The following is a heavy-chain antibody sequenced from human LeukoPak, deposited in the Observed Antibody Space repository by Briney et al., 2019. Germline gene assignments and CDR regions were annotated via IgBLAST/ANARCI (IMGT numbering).Heavy chain of an antibody. CDR3: AKYNSGLEY. V-gene: IGHV3-23*01. CDR1: GFTFSNYA. Sequence: GGSLRLSCAASGFTFSNYAMSWVRQAPGKGLEWVSAISGNGGSTYYADSVKGRLTISRDNSKNTLYLQMNSLETEDTAVYYCAKYNSGLEYWGQGTLVTVSS. J-gene: IGHJ4*02. D-gene: IGHD6-19*01. CDR2: ISGNGGST.